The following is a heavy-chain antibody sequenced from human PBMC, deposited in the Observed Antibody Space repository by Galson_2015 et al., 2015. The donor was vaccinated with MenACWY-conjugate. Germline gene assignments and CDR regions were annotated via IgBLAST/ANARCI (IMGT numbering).Heavy chain of an antibody. J-gene: IGHJ6*02. Sequence: ALTLSFAAFGFTLRNYWMTWARQAPGKGLEGVAIITKDGSEKHYVDSVKGRFTISRDNAKNSMYLEMNLLRVEDTAVYSCARGHYGMDVWGQGTTVTASS. V-gene: IGHV3-7*03. CDR3: ARGHYGMDV. CDR2: ITKDGSEK. CDR1: GFTLRNYW.